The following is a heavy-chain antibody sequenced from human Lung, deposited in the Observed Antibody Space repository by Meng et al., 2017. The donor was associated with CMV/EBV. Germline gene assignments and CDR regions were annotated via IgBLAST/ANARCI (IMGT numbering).Heavy chain of an antibody. CDR1: GFTFSGSA. CDR3: ATLAPKLGIDEY. Sequence: GESLKISCAASGFTFSGSAMHWVRQAPGKGLEWVGRIRTKSNSYATAYAASVRGRFTISRDDSKSTAYLQMSSLKTEDTAVYYCATLAPKLGIDEYWGQGTLVTVSS. D-gene: IGHD7-27*01. V-gene: IGHV3-73*01. CDR2: IRTKSNSYAT. J-gene: IGHJ4*02.